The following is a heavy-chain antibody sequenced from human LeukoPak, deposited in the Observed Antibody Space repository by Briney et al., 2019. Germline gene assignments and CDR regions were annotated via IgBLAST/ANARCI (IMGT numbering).Heavy chain of an antibody. CDR1: GGSISSYC. V-gene: IGHV4-4*07. Sequence: SETLSLTCTVSGGSISSYCWIWIRQPAGKGLEWIGRICSSGSTIYNPSLKSRVTMSLDMSNNQFSLKLSSVTAADTAVYYCARDRGSDGSDQLDPWGQGTLVAVSS. CDR2: ICSSGST. J-gene: IGHJ5*02. D-gene: IGHD3-10*01. CDR3: ARDRGSDGSDQLDP.